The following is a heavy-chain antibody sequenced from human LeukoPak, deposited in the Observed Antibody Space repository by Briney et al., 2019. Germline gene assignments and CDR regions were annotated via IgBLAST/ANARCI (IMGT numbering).Heavy chain of an antibody. CDR1: GFTFSSYA. D-gene: IGHD3-10*01. CDR3: AKDNDPPGIYYYYGMDV. J-gene: IGHJ6*02. CDR2: FSGSGGST. Sequence: PGASLRLSCAASGFTFSSYAMSWVRQAPGKGLKWVSAFSGSGGSTYYADSVKGRFTIPRDNSKNTLYLQMNSLRAEDTAVYYCAKDNDPPGIYYYYGMDVWGQGTTVTVSS. V-gene: IGHV3-23*01.